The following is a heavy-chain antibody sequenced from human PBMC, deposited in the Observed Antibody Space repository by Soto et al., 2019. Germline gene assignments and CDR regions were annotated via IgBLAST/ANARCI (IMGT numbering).Heavy chain of an antibody. CDR2: INSDETIT. Sequence: GGSLRLSCAASGFTFGSSWMHWVRQAPGKGLVWVSRINSDETITSYADSVRGRFTISRDNAKNRLYLQMNNLIAEDTALYYCVRASPGAAFDIGGQGTMGTVSS. V-gene: IGHV3-74*01. CDR1: GFTFGSSW. CDR3: VRASPGAAFDI. D-gene: IGHD3-10*01. J-gene: IGHJ3*02.